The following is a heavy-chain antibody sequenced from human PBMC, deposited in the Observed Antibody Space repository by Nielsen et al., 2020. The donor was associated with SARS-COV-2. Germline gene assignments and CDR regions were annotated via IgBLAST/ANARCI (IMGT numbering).Heavy chain of an antibody. Sequence: GGSLRLFCAASGFTFDDYAMHWVRQAPGKGLEWVSGISWNSGSIGYADSVKGRFTISRDNAKNSLYLQMNSLRAEDTALYYCAAGDYVGYWGQGTLVTVSS. J-gene: IGHJ4*02. CDR2: ISWNSGSI. CDR1: GFTFDDYA. V-gene: IGHV3-9*01. CDR3: AAGDYVGY.